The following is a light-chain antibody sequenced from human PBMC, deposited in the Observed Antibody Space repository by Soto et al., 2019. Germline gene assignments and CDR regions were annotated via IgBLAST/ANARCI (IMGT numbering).Light chain of an antibody. CDR2: LNSDGSH. V-gene: IGLV4-69*01. CDR3: QTWGTGIEV. CDR1: SGHSSYT. Sequence: QSVLTQSPSASASLGASVKLTCTLSSGHSSYTIAWHQQQPEKGPRYLMTLNSDGSHSKGDGIPDRFSGSSSGAERYLSISSLQSEEEADYYCQTWGTGIEVFGGGTKLTVL. J-gene: IGLJ3*02.